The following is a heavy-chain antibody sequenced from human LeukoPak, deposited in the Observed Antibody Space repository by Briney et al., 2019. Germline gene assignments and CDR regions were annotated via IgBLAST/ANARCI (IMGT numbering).Heavy chain of an antibody. CDR2: IRYDGSNK. J-gene: IGHJ6*03. CDR1: GFTFSSYG. Sequence: GGSLRLSCAASGFTFSSYGMHWVRQAPGKGLEWVAFIRYDGSNKYYADSVKGRFTISRDNSKNTLYLQMNSLRAEDTAVYYCAKGGYSYYYYYRDVCGKGNTVTVS. CDR3: AKGGYSYYYYYRDV. D-gene: IGHD6-25*01. V-gene: IGHV3-30*02.